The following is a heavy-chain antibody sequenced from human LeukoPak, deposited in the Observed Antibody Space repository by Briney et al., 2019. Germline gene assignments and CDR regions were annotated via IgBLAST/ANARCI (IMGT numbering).Heavy chain of an antibody. Sequence: SQTLSLTCAISGDSVSSNSAAWNWIRQSPSRGLEWLGRTYYRSKRYNDYAVSVKSRITINPDTSKNQFSLQLNSVTPEDTAVYYCARVEVSSSGWYVIGINNWFDPWGQGTLVTVSS. CDR3: ARVEVSSSGWYVIGINNWFDP. CDR2: TYYRSKRYN. V-gene: IGHV6-1*01. CDR1: GDSVSSNSAA. J-gene: IGHJ5*02. D-gene: IGHD6-19*01.